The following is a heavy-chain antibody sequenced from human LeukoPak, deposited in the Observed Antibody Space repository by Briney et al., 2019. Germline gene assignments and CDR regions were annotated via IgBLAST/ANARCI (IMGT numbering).Heavy chain of an antibody. CDR2: IYPGDSDT. D-gene: IGHD3-16*01. CDR3: ARHNTYYDYVSSSAY. J-gene: IGHJ4*02. CDR1: GYSFTTYL. Sequence: GQSLKISCKGSGYSFTTYLISWVRQMPGKGLGWMGVIYPGDSDTRYSPSFQVRVSIPSDKSITTPYCRCSSLKASDTPMYYCARHNTYYDYVSSSAYWGQGTLVTVSS. V-gene: IGHV5-51*01.